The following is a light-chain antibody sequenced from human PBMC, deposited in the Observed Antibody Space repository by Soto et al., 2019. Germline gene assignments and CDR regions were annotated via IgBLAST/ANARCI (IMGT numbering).Light chain of an antibody. Sequence: QSVLTQPASVSGSPGQSITISCTGTSRDVGGYNYVSWYQKNPGKAPKLMIYNVFNRPSGVSDRFSGSKSGNTASLTISGLQAEDEADYYCSSYSILTTLYVFVTGTKVTVL. V-gene: IGLV2-14*03. CDR3: SSYSILTTLYV. J-gene: IGLJ1*01. CDR1: SRDVGGYNY. CDR2: NVF.